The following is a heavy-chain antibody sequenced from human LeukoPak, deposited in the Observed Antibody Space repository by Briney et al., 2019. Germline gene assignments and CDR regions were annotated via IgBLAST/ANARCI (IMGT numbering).Heavy chain of an antibody. CDR1: GGSLSSYY. J-gene: IGHJ3*02. CDR3: AGDYGGDAFDI. V-gene: IGHV4-59*01. Sequence: SETLSLTCTVSGGSLSSYYWSWIRQPPGKGLEWIGYIYYSGSTNYNPSLKSRVTISVDTSKNQFSLKLSSVTAADTAVYYCAGDYGGDAFDIWGQGTMVTVSS. CDR2: IYYSGST. D-gene: IGHD4-23*01.